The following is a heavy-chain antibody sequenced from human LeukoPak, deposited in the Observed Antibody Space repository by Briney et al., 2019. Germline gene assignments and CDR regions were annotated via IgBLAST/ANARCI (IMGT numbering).Heavy chain of an antibody. CDR1: GFTFSSYD. D-gene: IGHD2-2*01. Sequence: PGRSLRLSCAASGFTFSSYDMHWVRQAPGKGLDWVAVISNDGNNKYYADSVKGRFTIFRDNSKNTLYLQMNSLRVDDTAVYYCAKQTYAIDYWGQGALVTVSS. J-gene: IGHJ4*02. CDR2: ISNDGNNK. V-gene: IGHV3-30*18. CDR3: AKQTYAIDY.